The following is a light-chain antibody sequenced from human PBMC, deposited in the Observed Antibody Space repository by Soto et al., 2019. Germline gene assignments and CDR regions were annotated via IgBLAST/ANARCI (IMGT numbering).Light chain of an antibody. CDR3: QSYDSSLSAWV. V-gene: IGLV1-40*01. CDR1: SSNIGAGYD. Sequence: QSVLTQPPSVSGAPGQRVTISCTGSSSNIGAGYDVHWYQQLPGTAPKLLIYGNSNRPSGVSVRFSGSKSGTSASLAITGRHADDEADYYCQSYDSSLSAWVFGGGTKLTVL. J-gene: IGLJ3*02. CDR2: GNS.